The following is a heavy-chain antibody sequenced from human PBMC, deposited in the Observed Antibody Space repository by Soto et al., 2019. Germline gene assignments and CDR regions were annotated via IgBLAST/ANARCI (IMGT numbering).Heavy chain of an antibody. CDR3: AKAPPLRSKAAPAKYYFDY. V-gene: IGHV3-23*01. D-gene: IGHD6-13*01. J-gene: IGHJ4*02. CDR2: ISGSGGST. Sequence: GGSLRLSCAASGFTFSSYAMSWVRQAPGKGLEWVSAISGSGGSTYYADSVKGRFTISRDNSKNTLYLQMNSLRAEDTAVYYCAKAPPLRSKAAPAKYYFDYGGQGTLVTISS. CDR1: GFTFSSYA.